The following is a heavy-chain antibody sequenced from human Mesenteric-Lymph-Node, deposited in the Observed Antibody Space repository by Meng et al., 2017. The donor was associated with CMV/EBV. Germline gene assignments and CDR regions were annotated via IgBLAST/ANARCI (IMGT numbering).Heavy chain of an antibody. D-gene: IGHD6-19*01. CDR3: ARWGYSSGYYYYYGMDV. Sequence: GESLKISCAASGFSVSNNYMSWVRQAPEKGLEWVANIKQGGSEKYYVDSVKGRFTISRDNAQNSLYLQMNSLRAEDTAVYYCARWGYSSGYYYYYGMDVWGQGTTVTVSS. CDR2: IKQGGSEK. J-gene: IGHJ6*02. V-gene: IGHV3-7*01. CDR1: GFSVSNNY.